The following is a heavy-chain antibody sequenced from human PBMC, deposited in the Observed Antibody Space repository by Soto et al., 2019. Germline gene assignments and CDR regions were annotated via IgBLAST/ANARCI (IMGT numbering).Heavy chain of an antibody. CDR1: GGTFSSYA. Sequence: ASVKVSCKASGGTFSSYAISWVRQAPGQGLEWMGGIIPIFGTANYAQKFQGRVTITADESTSTAYMELSSLRSEDTAVYYCARDRGGYCSGGSCYSWWNWFDPWGQGTLVTVSS. CDR2: IIPIFGTA. V-gene: IGHV1-69*13. CDR3: ARDRGGYCSGGSCYSWWNWFDP. D-gene: IGHD2-15*01. J-gene: IGHJ5*02.